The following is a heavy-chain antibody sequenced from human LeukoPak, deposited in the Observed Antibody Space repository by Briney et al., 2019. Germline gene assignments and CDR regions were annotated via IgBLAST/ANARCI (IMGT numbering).Heavy chain of an antibody. CDR1: GGSISSYY. V-gene: IGHV4-34*01. CDR2: INHSGST. CDR3: ARGKRVGASGGDAFDI. Sequence: SETLSLTCTVSGGSISSYYWSWIRQPPGKGLEWIGEINHSGSTNYNPSLKSRVTISVDTSKNQFSLKLSSVTAADTAVYYCARGKRVGASGGDAFDIWGQGTMVTVSS. J-gene: IGHJ3*02. D-gene: IGHD1-26*01.